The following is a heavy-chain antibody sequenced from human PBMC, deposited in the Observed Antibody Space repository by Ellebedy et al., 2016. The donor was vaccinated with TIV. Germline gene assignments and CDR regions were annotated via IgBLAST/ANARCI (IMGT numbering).Heavy chain of an antibody. Sequence: SVKVSCXASGFTFTSSAVQWVRQARGQRLEWIGWIVVGSGNTNYAQKFQERVTITRDMSTSTAYMELSSLRSEDTAVYYCAAYGDYLPVDAFDIWGQGTMVTVSS. CDR2: IVVGSGNT. CDR3: AAYGDYLPVDAFDI. CDR1: GFTFTSSA. V-gene: IGHV1-58*01. D-gene: IGHD4-17*01. J-gene: IGHJ3*02.